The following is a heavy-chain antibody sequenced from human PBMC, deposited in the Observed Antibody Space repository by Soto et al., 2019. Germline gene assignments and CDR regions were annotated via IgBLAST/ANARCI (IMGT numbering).Heavy chain of an antibody. CDR2: ISSSGSTI. V-gene: IGHV3-11*01. D-gene: IGHD1-26*01. J-gene: IGHJ6*03. CDR1: GFTFSDYY. CDR3: ARDPNSGPSPYYYYYYMDV. Sequence: PGGSLRLSCAASGFTFSDYYMSWIRQAPGKGLEWVSYISSSGSTIYYADSVKGRFTISRDNAKNSLYLQVNSLRAEDTAVYYCARDPNSGPSPYYYYYYMDVWGKGTTVTVSS.